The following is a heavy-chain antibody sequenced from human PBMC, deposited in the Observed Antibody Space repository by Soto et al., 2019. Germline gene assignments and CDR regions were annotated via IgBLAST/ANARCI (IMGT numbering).Heavy chain of an antibody. J-gene: IGHJ4*02. D-gene: IGHD6-13*01. CDR3: AGGIAAAGPFDY. V-gene: IGHV4-34*01. CDR1: GGSFSGYY. CDR2: ISHSGST. Sequence: QVQLQQWGAGLLKPSETLSLTCAVYGGSFSGYYWSWIRQPPGEGLEWIGEISHSGSTNYNPSLKSRVTISVDTSKNQFSLKLTSVTAADTAVYYCAGGIAAAGPFDYWGQGTLVTVSS.